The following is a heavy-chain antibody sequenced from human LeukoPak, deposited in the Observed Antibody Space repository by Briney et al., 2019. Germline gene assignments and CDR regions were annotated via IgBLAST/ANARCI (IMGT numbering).Heavy chain of an antibody. J-gene: IGHJ4*02. V-gene: IGHV4-38-2*01. CDR2: IYHSGST. D-gene: IGHD4-11*01. Sequence: SETLSLTCAVSGYSITSGYYWAWIRQPPGKGLEWIGNIYHSGSTYYNPSLKSRVTISVDTSKNQFSLKLSSVTAADTAVYYCARRYSNYFFDYWGQGTLVTVSS. CDR3: ARRYSNYFFDY. CDR1: GYSITSGYY.